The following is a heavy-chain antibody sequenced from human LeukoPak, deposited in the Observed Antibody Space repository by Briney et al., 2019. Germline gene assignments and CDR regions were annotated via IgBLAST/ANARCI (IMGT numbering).Heavy chain of an antibody. J-gene: IGHJ2*01. CDR3: AGIGWYFDL. CDR1: GGSISSGSYY. D-gene: IGHD3-10*01. V-gene: IGHV4-61*02. Sequence: RTSETLSLTCIVSGGSISSGSYYWRWIRQPAGKGLERIERIYSTGSTSYNPSLKIQVTISVDTSKNQFSLKLSSMTAADTAVYYCAGIGWYFDLWGRGTLVTVSS. CDR2: IYSTGST.